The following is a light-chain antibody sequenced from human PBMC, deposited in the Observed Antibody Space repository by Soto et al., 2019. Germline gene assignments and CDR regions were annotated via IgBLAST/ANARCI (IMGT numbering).Light chain of an antibody. CDR3: GTWDSSLGAGV. V-gene: IGLV1-51*01. CDR2: DNN. CDR1: SSNIGNDY. Sequence: QSVLTQPPSVSAAPGQKVTISCSGSSSNIGNDYVSWYQHLPGTAPKLLIYDNNQRPSGIPDRFSGSKSGTSATLGITGPQTGDEADYYCGTWDSSLGAGVFGGGTKLTVL. J-gene: IGLJ2*01.